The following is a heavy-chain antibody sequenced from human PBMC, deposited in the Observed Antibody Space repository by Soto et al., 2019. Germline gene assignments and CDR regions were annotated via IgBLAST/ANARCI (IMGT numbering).Heavy chain of an antibody. Sequence: QVQLVQSGAEVKKPGASVKVSCKASGYTFTGYYMHWVRQAPGQGLEWMGWINPNSGGTNYAQKFQGRVTMTMDTSNSTAYVELGRLRSDATAVYYCARVGASGWYLSDYYGMDVWGQGTTVTVSS. CDR2: INPNSGGT. J-gene: IGHJ6*02. CDR1: GYTFTGYY. V-gene: IGHV1-2*02. CDR3: ARVGASGWYLSDYYGMDV. D-gene: IGHD6-19*01.